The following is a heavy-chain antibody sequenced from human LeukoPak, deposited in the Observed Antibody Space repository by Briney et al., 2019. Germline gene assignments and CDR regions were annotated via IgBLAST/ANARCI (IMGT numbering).Heavy chain of an antibody. J-gene: IGHJ3*02. CDR1: GYTFAGYG. Sequence: ASVKVSCKASGYTFAGYGISWVRQAPGQWLEWMGGISGFKRNTNHAQNIQDRVTMTPDTSTSTAYMELRSLRSDDTAVYFCARVPNHYCPRRCYYTAFDIWGQGTMVTVSS. CDR3: ARVPNHYCPRRCYYTAFDI. CDR2: ISGFKRNT. V-gene: IGHV1-18*01. D-gene: IGHD3-3*01.